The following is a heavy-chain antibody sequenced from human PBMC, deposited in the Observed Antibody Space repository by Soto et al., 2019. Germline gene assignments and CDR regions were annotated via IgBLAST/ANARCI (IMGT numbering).Heavy chain of an antibody. Sequence: SETLSLTCAVYGGSFSAYYWSWVRQPPGKGLEWIGEIIHSESTKYNPSLKSRVTISVDTSKNQFSLKLSSVTAADTAVYYCSRQRPTDGRWEFANYYGMDVWGQGTPVTVSS. CDR2: IIHSEST. J-gene: IGHJ6*02. CDR3: SRQRPTDGRWEFANYYGMDV. CDR1: GGSFSAYY. V-gene: IGHV4-34*12. D-gene: IGHD1-26*01.